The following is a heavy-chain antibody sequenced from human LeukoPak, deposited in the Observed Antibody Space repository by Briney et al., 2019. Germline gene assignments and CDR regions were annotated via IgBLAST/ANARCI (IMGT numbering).Heavy chain of an antibody. J-gene: IGHJ3*01. CDR1: GGSISSYY. D-gene: IGHD1-26*01. Sequence: PSETLSLTCTVSGGSISSYYWSWIRQPPGKGLEWIGYIYYSGSTNYNPSLKSRVTISVDTSKNQFSLKLSSVTAADTAVYYCARWSGSYFLWGQGTMVTVSS. CDR2: IYYSGST. V-gene: IGHV4-59*01. CDR3: ARWSGSYFL.